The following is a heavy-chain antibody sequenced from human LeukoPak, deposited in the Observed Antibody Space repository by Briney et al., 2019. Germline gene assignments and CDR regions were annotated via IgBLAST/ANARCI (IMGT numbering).Heavy chain of an antibody. D-gene: IGHD4-17*01. CDR3: ARAATVTAVSAFGY. V-gene: IGHV3-64*01. CDR1: GFTFSSYA. CDR2: INSNGGST. J-gene: IGHJ4*02. Sequence: GALRLSCVASGFTFSSYAMHWVHQTPGKGLEYVSGINSNGGSTHYANSVKGRFTISRDNSKHTLYLQMGSLRTEDMAVYYCARAATVTAVSAFGYWGQGTLVTVSS.